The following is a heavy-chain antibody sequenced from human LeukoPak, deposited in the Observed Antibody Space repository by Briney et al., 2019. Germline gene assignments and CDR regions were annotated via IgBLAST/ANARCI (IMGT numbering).Heavy chain of an antibody. Sequence: GGSLRLSCAASGFTFAPYWMTWVRQAPGKGLEYVATMNRDGSEKYYVDSVKGRFTISRDNSKNSLYLQMDSLRAEDTAVYYCARHGSYGKNFDYWGQGTLVTVSS. D-gene: IGHD1-26*01. CDR1: GFTFAPYW. V-gene: IGHV3-7*05. CDR2: MNRDGSEK. J-gene: IGHJ4*02. CDR3: ARHGSYGKNFDY.